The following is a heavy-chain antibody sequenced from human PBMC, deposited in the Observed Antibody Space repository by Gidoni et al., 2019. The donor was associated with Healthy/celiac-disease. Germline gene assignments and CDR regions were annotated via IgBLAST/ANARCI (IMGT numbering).Heavy chain of an antibody. CDR1: GLTFSSYA. V-gene: IGHV3-23*01. Sequence: EVQLLESGGGLVQPGGSLRLSCAASGLTFSSYAMSWVRQAPGKGLEWVSAISGSGGSTYYADSVKGRFTISRDNSKNTLYLQMNSLRAEDSAVYYCANRHKPSSGLDCCGQGTLVTVSS. CDR2: ISGSGGST. D-gene: IGHD6-19*01. CDR3: ANRHKPSSGLDC. J-gene: IGHJ4*02.